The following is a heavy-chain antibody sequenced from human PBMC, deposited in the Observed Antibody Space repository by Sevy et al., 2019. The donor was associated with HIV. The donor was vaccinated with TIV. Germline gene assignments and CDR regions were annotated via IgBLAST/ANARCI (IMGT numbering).Heavy chain of an antibody. CDR2: IGGGLT. J-gene: IGHJ5*02. V-gene: IGHV3-23*01. D-gene: IGHD2-15*01. CDR1: GFTFNIYA. CDR3: AKDGVSRNKLLYWFDT. Sequence: GGSLRLSCATSGFTFNIYAMSWVRQAPGKGLEWVSTIGGGLTYYADSVKGRFTISRDDSKSAVYLQMNSLRADDTAVYYCAKDGVSRNKLLYWFDTWGQGTLVTVSS.